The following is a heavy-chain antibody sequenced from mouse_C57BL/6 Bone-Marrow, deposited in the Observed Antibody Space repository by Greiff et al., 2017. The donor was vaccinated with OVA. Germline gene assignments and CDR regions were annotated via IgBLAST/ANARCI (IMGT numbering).Heavy chain of an antibody. CDR2: ISDGGSYT. V-gene: IGHV5-4*03. Sequence: EVMLVESGGGLVKPGGSLKLSCAASGFTFSSYAMSWVRQTPEKRLEWVATISDGGSYTYYPDNVKGRFTISRDNAKNNLYLQMSHLKSEDTAMYYCASRGLGRSWFAYWGQGTLVTVSA. CDR3: ASRGLGRSWFAY. CDR1: GFTFSSYA. D-gene: IGHD4-1*01. J-gene: IGHJ3*01.